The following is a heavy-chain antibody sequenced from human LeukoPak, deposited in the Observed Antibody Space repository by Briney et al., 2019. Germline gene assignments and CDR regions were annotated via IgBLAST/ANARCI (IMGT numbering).Heavy chain of an antibody. Sequence: SETLSLTCTVSGGSISSYYWSWIRQPAGKGLEWIGRVYTSGSTNYNPSLKSRVTMSVDTSKNQFSLKLSSVTAADTAVYYCARDVGSSWSIYYYYYMDVWGKGTTVTVS. J-gene: IGHJ6*03. CDR2: VYTSGST. CDR1: GGSISSYY. CDR3: ARDVGSSWSIYYYYYMDV. V-gene: IGHV4-4*07. D-gene: IGHD6-13*01.